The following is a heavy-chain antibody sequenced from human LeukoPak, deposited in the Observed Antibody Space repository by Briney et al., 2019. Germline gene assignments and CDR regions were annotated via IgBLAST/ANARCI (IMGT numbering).Heavy chain of an antibody. V-gene: IGHV3-7*03. CDR2: IKQDGSEK. D-gene: IGHD2-15*01. J-gene: IGHJ6*03. CDR1: GFTFSSYW. Sequence: GGSLRLSCAASGFTFSSYWMSWVRQAPGKGLEWVANIKQDGSEKYYVDSVKGRFTISRDNAKNSLYLQMNSLRAGDTALYYCARDQYCSGGSCYSGLYYYYYMDVWGKGTTVTVSS. CDR3: ARDQYCSGGSCYSGLYYYYYMDV.